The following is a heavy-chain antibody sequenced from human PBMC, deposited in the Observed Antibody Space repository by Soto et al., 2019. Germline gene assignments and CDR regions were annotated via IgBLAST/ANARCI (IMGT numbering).Heavy chain of an antibody. Sequence: SETLSLTCTVSGGSISSGDYYWSWIRQPPGKGLEWIGYIYYSGSTNYNPSLKSRVAISVDTSKNQFSLKLSSVTAADTAVYYCARGKLSDYVWGSYRYHFDYWGQGTVVTVSS. CDR1: GGSISSGDYY. D-gene: IGHD3-16*02. J-gene: IGHJ4*02. CDR2: IYYSGST. V-gene: IGHV4-61*08. CDR3: ARGKLSDYVWGSYRYHFDY.